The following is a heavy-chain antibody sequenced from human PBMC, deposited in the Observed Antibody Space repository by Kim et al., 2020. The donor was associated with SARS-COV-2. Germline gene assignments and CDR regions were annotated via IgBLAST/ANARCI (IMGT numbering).Heavy chain of an antibody. J-gene: IGHJ3*02. CDR2: ISGSGGST. V-gene: IGHV3-23*01. CDR1: GFTFSSYA. D-gene: IGHD5-12*01. CDR3: AKSERGWLQLANAFDI. Sequence: GGSLRLSCAASGFTFSSYAMSWVRQAPGKGLEWVSAISGSGGSTYYADSVKGRFTISRDNSKNTLYLQMNSLRAEDTAVYYCAKSERGWLQLANAFDIWGQGTMVTVSS.